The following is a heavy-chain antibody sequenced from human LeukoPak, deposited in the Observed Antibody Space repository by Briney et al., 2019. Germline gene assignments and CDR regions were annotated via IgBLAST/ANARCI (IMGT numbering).Heavy chain of an antibody. CDR2: ISYDGAKE. J-gene: IGHJ4*02. D-gene: IGHD3-22*01. CDR3: AKRGVVIRVILVGFHKEAYYFDS. Sequence: GGSLRLSCAVSGFTFSSYFMHWVRQAPGKGLEWVAVISYDGAKEYYAASVKGRFTISRDNSKNTLYLQMNSLRVEDTAVYFCAKRGVVIRVILVGFHKEAYYFDSWGQGALVTVSS. V-gene: IGHV3-30*18. CDR1: GFTFSSYF.